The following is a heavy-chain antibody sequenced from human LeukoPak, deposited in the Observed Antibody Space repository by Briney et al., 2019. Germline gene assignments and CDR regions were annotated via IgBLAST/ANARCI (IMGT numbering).Heavy chain of an antibody. CDR3: AKVDLWFGDSSSAFDI. J-gene: IGHJ3*02. Sequence: GGSLRLSCAASGFTFSSYWMSWVRQAPGKGLEWVSAISGSGGSTYHADSVKGRFTISRDNSKNTLFLQMNSLRVEDTAVYYCAKVDLWFGDSSSAFDIWGQGTMVTVSS. D-gene: IGHD3-10*01. CDR2: ISGSGGST. CDR1: GFTFSSYW. V-gene: IGHV3-23*01.